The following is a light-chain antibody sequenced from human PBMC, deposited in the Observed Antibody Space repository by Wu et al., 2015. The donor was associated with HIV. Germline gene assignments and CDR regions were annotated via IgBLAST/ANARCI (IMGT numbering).Light chain of an antibody. CDR3: QQYTSYSAWT. CDR2: WAS. Sequence: DIQMTQSPSTLSASVGERVTITCRAGESLSNRLARYQQKPGKAPQLLIYWASTLETGAPSRFIGSGSETEFTLTITSLQPDDFATYYCQQYTSYSAWTFGLGTKVEIK. CDR1: ESLSNR. V-gene: IGKV1-5*03. J-gene: IGKJ1*01.